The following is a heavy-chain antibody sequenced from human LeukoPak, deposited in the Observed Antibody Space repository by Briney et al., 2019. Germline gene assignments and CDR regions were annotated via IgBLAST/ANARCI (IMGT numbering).Heavy chain of an antibody. J-gene: IGHJ4*02. V-gene: IGHV4-34*01. CDR3: ASSKAYYGGSYFAY. D-gene: IGHD3-10*01. CDR1: GGSFSGYY. CDR2: INHSGST. Sequence: SETLSLTCAVYGGSFSGYYWSWIRQPPGKGLEWIGEINHSGSTNYNPSLKSRVTISVDTSKNQFSLKLSSVTAADTAVYYCASSKAYYGGSYFAYWGQGTLVTVSS.